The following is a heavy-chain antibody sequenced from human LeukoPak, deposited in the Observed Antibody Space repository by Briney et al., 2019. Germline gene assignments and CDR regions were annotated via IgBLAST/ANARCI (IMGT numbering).Heavy chain of an antibody. V-gene: IGHV3-11*04. Sequence: GGSLRLSCAASGFTFSDYYVSWIRQAPGKGLEWVSYISHSGSSTYHADSVKGRFTISRDNAKNSLYLQMNNLRAEDTAVYYCGSGYYFDYWGQGTLVTVSS. CDR3: GSGYYFDY. CDR2: ISHSGSST. J-gene: IGHJ4*02. CDR1: GFTFSDYY. D-gene: IGHD3-22*01.